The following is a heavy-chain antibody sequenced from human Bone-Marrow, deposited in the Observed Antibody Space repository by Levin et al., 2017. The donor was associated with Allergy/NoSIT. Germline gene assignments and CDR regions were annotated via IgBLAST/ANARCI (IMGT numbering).Heavy chain of an antibody. V-gene: IGHV3-21*06. CDR3: ARDLFSSTESYYYYYYGMGV. CDR1: EFAFNIYN. J-gene: IGHJ6*02. CDR2: ISSSGNYI. Sequence: GESLKISCTASEFAFNIYNMNWVRQAPGKGLEWFSSISSSGNYIYYADSVKGRFTISRDKAKNSVYLQMNSLRAEDPAMYYCARDLFSSTESYYYYYYGMGVWGQGTTVTVSS. D-gene: IGHD4-11*01.